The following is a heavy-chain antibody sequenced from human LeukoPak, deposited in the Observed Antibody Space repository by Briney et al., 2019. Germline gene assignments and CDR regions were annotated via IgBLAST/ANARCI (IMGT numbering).Heavy chain of an antibody. V-gene: IGHV4-30-2*01. CDR2: IYHSGST. Sequence: PSETLSLTCTVSGGSISSGGYYWSWIRQPPGKGLEWIGYIYHSGSTYYNPSLKSRVTISVDRSKNQFSLKLSSVTAADTAVYYCACFPQSYYFDYWGQGTLVTVSS. CDR1: GGSISSGGYY. CDR3: ACFPQSYYFDY. J-gene: IGHJ4*02. D-gene: IGHD3-10*02.